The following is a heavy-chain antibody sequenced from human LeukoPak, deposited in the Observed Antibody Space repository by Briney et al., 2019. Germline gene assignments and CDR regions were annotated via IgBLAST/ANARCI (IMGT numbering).Heavy chain of an antibody. Sequence: GGSLRLSCAASGFTFNDYGMSWVRQAPGKGLEWVSGINWNGGRRGYADSVKGRFTISRDNAKNCLYVQMNSLRAEDTASYYCARNFWLRSDGFDIWGQGTMVTVSS. J-gene: IGHJ3*02. D-gene: IGHD3-3*01. V-gene: IGHV3-20*04. CDR2: INWNGGRR. CDR1: GFTFNDYG. CDR3: ARNFWLRSDGFDI.